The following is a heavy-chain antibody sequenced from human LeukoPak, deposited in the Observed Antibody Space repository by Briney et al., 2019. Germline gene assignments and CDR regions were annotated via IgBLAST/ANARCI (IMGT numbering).Heavy chain of an antibody. D-gene: IGHD5-18*01. CDR1: GFTVSSNY. V-gene: IGHV3-53*01. J-gene: IGHJ4*02. CDR3: ARDSGYSYADDY. Sequence: QPGGSLRLSCAASGFTVSSNYMSWVRQAPGKGLEWVSVIYSSIGTDYADSVEGRFTISRDNSKNTVYLQMNSLRAEDTAVYYCARDSGYSYADDYWGQGTLVTVSS. CDR2: IYSSIGT.